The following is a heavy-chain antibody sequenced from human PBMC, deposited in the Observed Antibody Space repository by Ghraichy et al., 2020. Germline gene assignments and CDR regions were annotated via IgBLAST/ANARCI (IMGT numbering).Heavy chain of an antibody. D-gene: IGHD6-25*01. CDR1: GDSVTRGSYY. Sequence: SETLSLTCTVSGDSVTRGSYYWSWNRRPPGKGREWIGYLSHSGSAKDKPALKSRVAIVLDMSRNQFYLKLTSVTAADTTVYYCARVMRLPRKPKIDYWGKRALINVSS. V-gene: IGHV4-61*01. CDR3: ARVMRLPRKPKIDY. CDR2: LSHSGSA. J-gene: IGHJ4*02.